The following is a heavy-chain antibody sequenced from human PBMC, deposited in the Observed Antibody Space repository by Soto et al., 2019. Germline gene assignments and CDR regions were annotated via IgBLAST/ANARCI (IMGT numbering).Heavy chain of an antibody. Sequence: SETLSLTCTVSGGSISSSSYYWGWIRQPPGKGLEWIGSIYYSGSTYYNPSLKSRVTISVDTSKNQFSLKLSSVTAADTAVYYCARPSYNTYYYGSGSYQIDYWGQGTLVTVSS. CDR3: ARPSYNTYYYGSGSYQIDY. CDR2: IYYSGST. D-gene: IGHD3-10*01. J-gene: IGHJ4*02. V-gene: IGHV4-39*01. CDR1: GGSISSSSYY.